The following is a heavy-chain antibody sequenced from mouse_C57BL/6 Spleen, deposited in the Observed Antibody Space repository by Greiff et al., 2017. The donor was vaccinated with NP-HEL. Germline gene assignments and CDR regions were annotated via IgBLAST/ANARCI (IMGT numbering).Heavy chain of an antibody. CDR3: ARRGPYYYGSSSWYFDV. CDR2: INPDSSTI. CDR1: GIDFSRYW. J-gene: IGHJ1*03. D-gene: IGHD1-1*01. V-gene: IGHV4-1*01. Sequence: DVMLVESGGGLVQPGGSLKLSCAASGIDFSRYWMSWVRRAPGKGLEWIGEINPDSSTINYAPSLKDKFIISRDNAKNTLYLQMSKVRSEDTALYYCARRGPYYYGSSSWYFDVWGTGTTVTVSS.